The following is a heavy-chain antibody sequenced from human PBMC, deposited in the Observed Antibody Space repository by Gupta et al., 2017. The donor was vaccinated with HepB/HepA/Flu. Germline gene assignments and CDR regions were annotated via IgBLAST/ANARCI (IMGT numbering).Heavy chain of an antibody. CDR3: TRGIGPGSYLTNY. CDR1: GYSISSYS. Sequence: QVQLVQSGAEVKQPGASVKVSCKASGYSISSYSTHWVRQAPGQRLEWMGYINGGNDNTREALKFQGRVSIAKDTSANNADMELRSRRSEDTAVYYCTRGIGPGSYLTNYCVRGTLVTVSS. J-gene: IGHJ4*02. CDR2: INGGNDNT. D-gene: IGHD3-10*01. V-gene: IGHV1-3*01.